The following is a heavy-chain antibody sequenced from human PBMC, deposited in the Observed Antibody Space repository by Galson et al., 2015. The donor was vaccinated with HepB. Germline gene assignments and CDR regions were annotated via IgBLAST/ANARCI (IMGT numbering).Heavy chain of an antibody. CDR2: FYNSENT. Sequence: ETLSLSCTVSGGSISGYYWSWIRQPAGKGLEWIGRFYNSENTNYDPSLKSRVTMSVDTSKNQFSLQLSSVTAADTAVYYCARCYSSGWFDYWGHGTLITVSS. J-gene: IGHJ4*01. D-gene: IGHD6-19*01. CDR3: ARCYSSGWFDY. CDR1: GGSISGYY. V-gene: IGHV4-4*07.